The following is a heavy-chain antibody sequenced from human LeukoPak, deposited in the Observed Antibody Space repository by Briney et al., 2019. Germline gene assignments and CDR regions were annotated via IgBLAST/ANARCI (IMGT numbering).Heavy chain of an antibody. V-gene: IGHV4-39*07. CDR3: ARGGYSYGHQY. Sequence: SGGSXXSSSYYWGWIRQPPGKGLEWIGSIYYSGSTYYNPSLKSRVTISVDTSKNQFSLKLSSVTAADTAVYYCARGGYSYGHQYWGQGTLVTVSS. CDR2: IYYSGST. D-gene: IGHD5-18*01. CDR1: GGSXXSSSYY. J-gene: IGHJ4*02.